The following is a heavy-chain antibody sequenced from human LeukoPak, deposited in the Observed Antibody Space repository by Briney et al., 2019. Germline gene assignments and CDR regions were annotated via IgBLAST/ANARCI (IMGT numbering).Heavy chain of an antibody. CDR2: ISAYNGNT. CDR3: ARDNEQWLVRGWFDP. V-gene: IGHV1-18*01. D-gene: IGHD6-19*01. J-gene: IGHJ5*02. Sequence: ASVKVSCKASGYTFTSYGISWVRQAPGQGLEWMGWISAYNGNTNYAQKLQGRVTVTTDTSTSTAYMELRSLRSDDTAVYYCARDNEQWLVRGWFDPWGQGTLATVSS. CDR1: GYTFTSYG.